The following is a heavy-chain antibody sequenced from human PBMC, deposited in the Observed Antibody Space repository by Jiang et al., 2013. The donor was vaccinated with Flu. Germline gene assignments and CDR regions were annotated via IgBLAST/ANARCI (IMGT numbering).Heavy chain of an antibody. CDR3: ARHGNRRDGYMIVTKARYNWFDP. V-gene: IGHV4-34*01. D-gene: IGHD5-24*01. Sequence: LLKPSETLSLTCAVYGGSFSGYYWSWIRQPPGKGLEWIGEINHSGSTNYNPSLKSRVTISVDTSKNQFSLKLSSVTAADTAVYYCARHGNRRDGYMIVTKARYNWFDPWGQGTLVTASS. J-gene: IGHJ5*02. CDR1: GGSFSGYY. CDR2: INHSGST.